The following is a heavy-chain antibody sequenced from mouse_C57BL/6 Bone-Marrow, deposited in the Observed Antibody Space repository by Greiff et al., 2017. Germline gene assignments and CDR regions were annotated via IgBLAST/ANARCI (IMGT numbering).Heavy chain of an antibody. D-gene: IGHD3-2*02. V-gene: IGHV1-26*01. CDR2: INPKNGGT. CDR1: GYTFTDYY. Sequence: VQLQQSGPELVKPGASVKISCKASGYTFTDYYMNWVKQSHGKSLEWIGDINPKNGGTSYNQKFKGKATLTVDKSSSTAYMELRSLTSEDSAVYYCARVDQATGDYFDYWGQGTTLTVSS. CDR3: ARVDQATGDYFDY. J-gene: IGHJ2*01.